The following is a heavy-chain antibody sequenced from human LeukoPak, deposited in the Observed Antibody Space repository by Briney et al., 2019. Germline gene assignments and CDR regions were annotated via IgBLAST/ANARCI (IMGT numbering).Heavy chain of an antibody. CDR2: INPNSGGT. D-gene: IGHD3-10*01. V-gene: IGHV1-2*02. J-gene: IGHJ4*02. CDR1: GYTFTGYY. CDR3: ARSYYGSGKGRNFDY. Sequence: ASVKVSCKASGYTFTGYYMHWVRQAPGQGLEWMGWINPNSGGTNYAQKFQGRVTMTRDTSISTAYMELSRLRSDDTAVYYCARSYYGSGKGRNFDYWGQGTLVTVSS.